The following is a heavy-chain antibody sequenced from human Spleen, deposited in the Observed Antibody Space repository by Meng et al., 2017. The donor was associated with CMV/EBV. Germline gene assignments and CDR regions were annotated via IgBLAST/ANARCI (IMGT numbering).Heavy chain of an antibody. CDR2: MSPNSGNT. V-gene: IGHV1-8*01. Sequence: ASVQVSCKASGYTFDTYDINWVRQATGQGLEWMGWMSPNSGNTGYPQKFQGRVTMTRNTSTITAYMELSSLRPEDTAVYYCARGTVTGTGGADYWGQGTLVTVSS. J-gene: IGHJ4*02. CDR3: ARGTVTGTGGADY. D-gene: IGHD1-7*01. CDR1: GYTFDTYD.